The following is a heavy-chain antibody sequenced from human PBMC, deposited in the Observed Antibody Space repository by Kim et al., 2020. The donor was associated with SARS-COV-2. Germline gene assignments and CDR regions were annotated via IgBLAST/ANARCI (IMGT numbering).Heavy chain of an antibody. J-gene: IGHJ3*02. V-gene: IGHV3-53*04. D-gene: IGHD6-19*01. Sequence: GRFTISRHNSKNTLYLQMNSLRAEDTAVYYCARVSKGSSGWYYSVDAFDIWGQGTMVTVSS. CDR3: ARVSKGSSGWYYSVDAFDI.